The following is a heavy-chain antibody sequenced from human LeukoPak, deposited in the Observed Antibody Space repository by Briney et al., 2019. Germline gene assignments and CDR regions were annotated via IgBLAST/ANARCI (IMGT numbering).Heavy chain of an antibody. CDR2: IYYSGST. J-gene: IGHJ5*02. Sequence: PSETLSLTCTVSGGSISSYYWGWIRQPPEKGLEWIGYIYYSGSTNYNPSLKRRVTISVDTSKNQFSLKLSSVTAADSAVYYCARVLDIAWFDPWGQGTLVTVSS. V-gene: IGHV4-59*01. CDR3: ARVLDIAWFDP. D-gene: IGHD2-15*01. CDR1: GGSISSYY.